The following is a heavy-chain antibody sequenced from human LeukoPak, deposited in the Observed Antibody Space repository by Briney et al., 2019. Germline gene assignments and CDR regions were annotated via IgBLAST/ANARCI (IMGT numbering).Heavy chain of an antibody. CDR2: INHSAST. CDR1: GGSFSGYY. J-gene: IGHJ4*02. D-gene: IGHD5-18*01. Sequence: SETLSLTCAVYGGSFSGYYWSWIRQPPGKGLEWIGEINHSASTNYNPSLKSRVPISVDTSKNQFSLKLSSVTAAYAAVYYCARGPRGYSYGYFDYWGQGTLVTVSS. CDR3: ARGPRGYSYGYFDY. V-gene: IGHV4-34*01.